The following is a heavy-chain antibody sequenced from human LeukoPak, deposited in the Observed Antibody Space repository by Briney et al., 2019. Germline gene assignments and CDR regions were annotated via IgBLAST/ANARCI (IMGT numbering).Heavy chain of an antibody. Sequence: GGSLRLSCAASGFTFSSYAMSWVRQAPGKGLEWVSAISGSGGSTYYADSVKGRFTTSRDNSKNTLYLQMNSLRAEDTAVYYCARKWWENWFDSWGQGALATVSS. CDR2: ISGSGGST. D-gene: IGHD2-15*01. CDR3: ARKWWENWFDS. J-gene: IGHJ5*01. V-gene: IGHV3-23*01. CDR1: GFTFSSYA.